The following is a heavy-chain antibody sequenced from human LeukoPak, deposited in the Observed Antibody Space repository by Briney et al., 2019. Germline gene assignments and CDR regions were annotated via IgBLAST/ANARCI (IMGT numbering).Heavy chain of an antibody. CDR3: AKEAEFPDSSGYYYFYFDY. D-gene: IGHD3-22*01. J-gene: IGHJ4*02. V-gene: IGHV3-23*01. CDR2: ISGSGGST. CDR1: GFTFSSYG. Sequence: GGSLRLSCAASGFTFSSYGMSWVRQAPGKGLEWVSAISGSGGSTYYADSVKGRFTISRDNSKNTLYLQMNSLRAEDTAVYYCAKEAEFPDSSGYYYFYFDYWGQGTLVTVSS.